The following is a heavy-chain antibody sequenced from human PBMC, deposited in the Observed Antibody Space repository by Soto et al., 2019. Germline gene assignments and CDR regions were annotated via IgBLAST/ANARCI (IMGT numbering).Heavy chain of an antibody. CDR3: AKDYSPYSSSSPLGFDP. D-gene: IGHD6-6*01. Sequence: GGSLILSCAASGFTFSSYGMHWVRQAPGKGLEWVAVISYDGSNKYYADSVKGRFTISRDNSKNTLYLQMNSLRAEDTAVYYCAKDYSPYSSSSPLGFDPWGQGTLVTVSS. J-gene: IGHJ5*02. V-gene: IGHV3-30*18. CDR1: GFTFSSYG. CDR2: ISYDGSNK.